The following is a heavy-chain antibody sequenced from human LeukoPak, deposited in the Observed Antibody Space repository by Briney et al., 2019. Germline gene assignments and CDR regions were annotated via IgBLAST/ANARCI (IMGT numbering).Heavy chain of an antibody. CDR2: IRSKAYGGTT. J-gene: IGHJ3*02. Sequence: GRSLRLSCTASGFTFGDYAMSWVRQAPGKGLEWVGFIRSKAYGGTTEYAASVKGRFTILRDDSKSIAYLQMNSLKTEDTAVYYCTRVYYRAFDIWGQGTMVTVSS. CDR1: GFTFGDYA. V-gene: IGHV3-49*04. CDR3: TRVYYRAFDI. D-gene: IGHD2-8*01.